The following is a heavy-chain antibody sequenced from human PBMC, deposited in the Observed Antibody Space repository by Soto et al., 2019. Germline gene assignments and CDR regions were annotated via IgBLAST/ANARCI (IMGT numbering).Heavy chain of an antibody. CDR2: ISWNSGSI. J-gene: IGHJ6*03. V-gene: IGHV3-9*01. CDR1: GFTFDDYA. Sequence: EVQLVESGGGLVQPGRSLRLSCAASGFTFDDYAMHWVRQAPGKGLEWVSGISWNSGSIGYADSGKGRFTISRDNAKNSLYLQMNSLRAEDTALYYCAKALRSDYYYMDVWGKGTTVTVSS. CDR3: AKALRSDYYYMDV. D-gene: IGHD3-16*01.